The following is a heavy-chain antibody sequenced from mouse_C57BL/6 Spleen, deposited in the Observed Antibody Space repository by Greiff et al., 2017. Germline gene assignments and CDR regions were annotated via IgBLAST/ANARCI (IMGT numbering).Heavy chain of an antibody. CDR2: INPSNGGT. Sequence: QVQLQQPGTELVKPGASVKLSCKASGYTFTSYWMHWVKQRPGQGLEWIGNINPSNGGTNYNEKFKSKATLTVDKSSSTACMQLSSLTSEDSAVYYCARGDYDGWYFDVWGTGTTVTVSS. CDR3: ARGDYDGWYFDV. CDR1: GYTFTSYW. D-gene: IGHD2-4*01. J-gene: IGHJ1*03. V-gene: IGHV1-53*01.